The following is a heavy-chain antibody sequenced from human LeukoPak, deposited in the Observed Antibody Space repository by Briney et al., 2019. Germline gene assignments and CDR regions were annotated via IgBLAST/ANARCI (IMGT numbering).Heavy chain of an antibody. CDR1: GDSIRSYY. CDR2: IHNNGDI. CDR3: GRWGYFDSGNYFVVDY. Sequence: SETLSLTCIVSGDSIRSYYWSWIRQAPGKALEWIGHIHNNGDIAYNFSLKSRVTISMDTSKNQFSLKLSSVTAADTAVYYCGRWGYFDSGNYFVVDYWGQGTVVTVSS. J-gene: IGHJ4*02. D-gene: IGHD3-22*01. V-gene: IGHV4-59*01.